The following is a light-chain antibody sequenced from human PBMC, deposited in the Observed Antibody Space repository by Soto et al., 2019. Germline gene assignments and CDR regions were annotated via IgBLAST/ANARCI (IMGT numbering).Light chain of an antibody. CDR3: STWDDSQVV. V-gene: IGLV1-47*02. CDR2: SDD. CDR1: SSSIESNY. J-gene: IGLJ2*01. Sequence: QSVLTQPPSASGTPGQRVTISCSGSSSSIESNYVFWYRHLPGTAPKLLIYSDDQRPSGVPDRFSGSKSGTSASLSIRGLRSEDEAIYYCSTWDDSQVVFGGGTKLTVL.